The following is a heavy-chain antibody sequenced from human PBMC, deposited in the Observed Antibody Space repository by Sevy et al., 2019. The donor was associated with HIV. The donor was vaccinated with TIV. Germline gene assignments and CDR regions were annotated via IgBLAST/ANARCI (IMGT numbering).Heavy chain of an antibody. D-gene: IGHD2-21*01. J-gene: IGHJ4*02. V-gene: IGHV3-33*01. Sequence: GGSLRLSCTASGFTFSSFGIHWVRQAPGKGLEWVALMWYDGNNKYYADSVKGRFTISRDSSKNTLYLQMNNLRAEDTAVYYCARGPSLIVAGAAGYLDYSGQGTLVTVSS. CDR3: ARGPSLIVAGAAGYLDY. CDR1: GFTFSSFG. CDR2: MWYDGNNK.